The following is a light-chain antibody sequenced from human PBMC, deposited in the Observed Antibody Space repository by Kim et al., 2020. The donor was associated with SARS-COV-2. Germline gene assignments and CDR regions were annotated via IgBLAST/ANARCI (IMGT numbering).Light chain of an antibody. CDR1: ALAKQY. CDR2: EDT. Sequence: PRQTARVTCSGDALAKQYAYWFQQKTSKDPVVVIYEDTQRPTGIPERFSGSTSVTTVTLTISAVQAEDEADYYCQSANSSDTFWVFGGGTQLTVL. CDR3: QSANSSDTFWV. V-gene: IGLV3-25*03. J-gene: IGLJ3*02.